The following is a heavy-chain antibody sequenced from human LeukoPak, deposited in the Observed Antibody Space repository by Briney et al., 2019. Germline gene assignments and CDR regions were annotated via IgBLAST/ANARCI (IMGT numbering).Heavy chain of an antibody. CDR1: GGSVSSSSYY. J-gene: IGHJ4*02. CDR2: IYYTGST. CDR3: ARNIVATMGVLDY. V-gene: IGHV4-39*07. Sequence: PSETLSLTCTVSGGSVSSSSYYWGWIRQPPGKGLEWIGNIYYTGSTYYNPSLKSRVTISVDTSKNQFSLKLSSVTAADTAVYYCARNIVATMGVLDYWGQGTLVTVSS. D-gene: IGHD5-12*01.